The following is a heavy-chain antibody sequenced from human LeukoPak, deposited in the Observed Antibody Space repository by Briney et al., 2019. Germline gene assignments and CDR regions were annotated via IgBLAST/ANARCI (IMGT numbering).Heavy chain of an antibody. Sequence: QSGGSLRLSCAASGFTFSSYWMSWVRQAPGKGLEWVANIKQDGSEKYYVDSVKGRFTIPRDNAKNSLYLQMNSLRAEDTAVYYCARADYYDSSGYSPIDYWGQGTLVTVSS. CDR3: ARADYYDSSGYSPIDY. CDR1: GFTFSSYW. D-gene: IGHD3-22*01. CDR2: IKQDGSEK. J-gene: IGHJ4*02. V-gene: IGHV3-7*01.